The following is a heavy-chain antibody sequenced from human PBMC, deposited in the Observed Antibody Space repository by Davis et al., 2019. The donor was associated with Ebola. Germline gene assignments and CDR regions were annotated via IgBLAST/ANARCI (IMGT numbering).Heavy chain of an antibody. J-gene: IGHJ6*02. CDR2: IIPILGIA. Sequence: SVKVSCKASGGTFSSYTISWVRQAPGQGLEWMGRIIPILGIANYAQKFQGRVTITADKSTSTAYMELSSLRSEDTAVYYCARDLGDCSGGSCYSGYYYYYGMDVWGQGTTVTVSS. CDR3: ARDLGDCSGGSCYSGYYYYYGMDV. D-gene: IGHD2-15*01. V-gene: IGHV1-69*04. CDR1: GGTFSSYT.